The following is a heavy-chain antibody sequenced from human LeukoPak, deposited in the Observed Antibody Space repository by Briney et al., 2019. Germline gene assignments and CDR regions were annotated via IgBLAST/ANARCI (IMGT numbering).Heavy chain of an antibody. CDR3: ARDLMDVRGVITPENYFDY. J-gene: IGHJ4*02. V-gene: IGHV1-2*02. CDR2: INPYSCGT. D-gene: IGHD3-10*02. CDR1: GYIFTGYQ. Sequence: ASVKDSCKASGYIFTGYQMHWVRQAPGQGLEGMGWINPYSCGTNYAQKFQGRVTMSSDTSINTAYMELSRLRSDDTAVYYCARDLMDVRGVITPENYFDYWGQRTLVTVSS.